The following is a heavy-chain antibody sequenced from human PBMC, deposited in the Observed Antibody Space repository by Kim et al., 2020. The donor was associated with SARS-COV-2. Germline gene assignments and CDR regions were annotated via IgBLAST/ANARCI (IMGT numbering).Heavy chain of an antibody. CDR2: VKPKDGGT. CDR1: GYNFNDYF. V-gene: IGHV1-2*02. J-gene: IGHJ4*02. CDR3: ARGPTWATDY. Sequence: ASVKVSCKATGYNFNDYFMHWVRQAPGQGFEWMGWVKPKDGGTNFAQKFQDRVFMTRDSSINTAYMELSRLRSDDTAVYFCARGPTWATDYWGQGTLVAVSS. D-gene: IGHD5-12*01.